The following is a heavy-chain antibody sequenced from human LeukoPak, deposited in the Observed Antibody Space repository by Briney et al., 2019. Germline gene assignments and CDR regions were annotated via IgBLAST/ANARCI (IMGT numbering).Heavy chain of an antibody. V-gene: IGHV1-8*01. Sequence: ASVKVSCKASGYTFTSYDINCVRQATGQGLEWMGWMNPNSGNTGCAQKFQGRVTMTRNTSISTAYMELSSLRSEDTAVYYCARRFSGSGSPITYWGRGPLVTVSS. D-gene: IGHD3-10*01. CDR1: GYTFTSYD. J-gene: IGHJ4*02. CDR3: ARRFSGSGSPITY. CDR2: MNPNSGNT.